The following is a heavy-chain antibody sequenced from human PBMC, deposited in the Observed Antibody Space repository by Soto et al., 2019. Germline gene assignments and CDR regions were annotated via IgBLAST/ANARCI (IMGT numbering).Heavy chain of an antibody. CDR3: AREGNTSSLGY. CDR2: IYTGGTT. V-gene: IGHV3-66*01. D-gene: IGHD6-6*01. J-gene: IGHJ4*02. Sequence: EVHLVESGGDLVQPGGSLRLSCAASGFTVSNYYMSWVRQAPGKGLEWVSFIYTGGTTRYADSVKGRFIMSRDRSKNTVFLQMNNLRPEETAVYYCAREGNTSSLGYWGQGTLVTVSS. CDR1: GFTVSNYY.